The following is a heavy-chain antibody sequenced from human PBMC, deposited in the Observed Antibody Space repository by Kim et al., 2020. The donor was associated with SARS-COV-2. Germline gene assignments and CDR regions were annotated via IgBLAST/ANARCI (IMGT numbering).Heavy chain of an antibody. CDR2: INAGNGNT. CDR1: GYTFTSYA. V-gene: IGHV1-3*01. Sequence: ASVKVSCKASGYTFTSYAMHWVRQAPGQRLEWMGWINAGNGNTKYSQKFQGRVTITRDTSASTAYMELSSLRSEDTAVYYCARGGSRSLRYFDWSPYYYGMDVWGQGTTVTVSS. D-gene: IGHD3-9*01. J-gene: IGHJ6*02. CDR3: ARGGSRSLRYFDWSPYYYGMDV.